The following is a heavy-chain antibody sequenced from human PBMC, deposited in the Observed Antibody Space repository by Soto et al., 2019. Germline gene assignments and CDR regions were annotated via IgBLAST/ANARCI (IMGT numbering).Heavy chain of an antibody. CDR1: GGSISSISNHY. D-gene: IGHD3-10*01. J-gene: IGHJ6*02. CDR2: ISNSGYT. CDR3: ATQGFGIFHGPVDV. V-gene: IGHV4-61*05. Sequence: SETLSLTCTVSGGSISSISNHYCSWIRLPPGKGLEWIGYISNSGYTSYNPSLKSRVIISVDTSKNQFSLKLTSVTAADTAVYYCATQGFGIFHGPVDVWGQGTTVTVSS.